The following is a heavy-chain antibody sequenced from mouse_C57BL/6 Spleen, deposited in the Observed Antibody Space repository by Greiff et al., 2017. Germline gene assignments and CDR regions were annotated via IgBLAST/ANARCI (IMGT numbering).Heavy chain of an antibody. CDR1: GFTFSSYG. D-gene: IGHD2-5*01. V-gene: IGHV5-6*01. CDR2: ISSGGSYT. CDR3: ARLAYYSNYGAMDY. J-gene: IGHJ4*01. Sequence: EVQVVESGGDLVKPGGSLKLSCAASGFTFSSYGMSWVRQTPDKRLEWVATISSGGSYTYYPDSVKGRFTISRDNAKNTLYLQMSSLKSEDTAMYYCARLAYYSNYGAMDYWGQGTSVTVSS.